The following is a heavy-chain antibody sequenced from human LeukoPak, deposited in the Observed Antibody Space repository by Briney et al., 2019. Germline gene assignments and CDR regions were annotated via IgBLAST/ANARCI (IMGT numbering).Heavy chain of an antibody. V-gene: IGHV4-39*07. D-gene: IGHD3-3*01. CDR2: IHYSGDT. J-gene: IGHJ4*02. CDR3: ADYDFWSGYWSY. CDR1: GXSXSSSSDY. Sequence: PSETLSLTCTVSGXSXSSSSDYWGWIRXXXXXGLEWIGSIHYSGDTYYNPSLKSRVTISVDTSKNQFSLKLSSVTAADTAVYYCADYDFWSGYWSYWGQGTLVTVSS.